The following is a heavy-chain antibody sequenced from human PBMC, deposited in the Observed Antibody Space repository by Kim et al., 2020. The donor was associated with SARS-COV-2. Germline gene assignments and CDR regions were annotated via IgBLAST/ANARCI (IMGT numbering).Heavy chain of an antibody. CDR1: GFTFSSYW. Sequence: GGSLRLSCAASGFTFSSYWMHWVRQVPGKGLVWVSRISSDGTSTSYADSVKGRFTIARDNAKNTLFLQMSSLGAEDSALCYCVKGTSGWPYWGQGTLVTVSS. CDR2: ISSDGTST. J-gene: IGHJ4*02. D-gene: IGHD6-19*01. V-gene: IGHV3-74*01. CDR3: VKGTSGWPY.